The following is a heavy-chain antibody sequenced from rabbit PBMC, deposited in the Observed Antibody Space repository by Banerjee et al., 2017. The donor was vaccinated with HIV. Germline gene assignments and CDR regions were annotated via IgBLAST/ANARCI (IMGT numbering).Heavy chain of an antibody. D-gene: IGHD1-1*01. CDR2: IGTGSGTT. V-gene: IGHV1S40*01. CDR1: GFDFSSGYY. Sequence: QQLVESGGGLVKPGASLTLTCKASGFDFSSGYYMSWVRQAPGKGLEWIGCIGTGSGTTWFANWAKGRFTISKTSSTTVTLQMTSLTAADTATYFCARDLDGVIGWNFGWWGPGTLVTVS. J-gene: IGHJ4*01. CDR3: ARDLDGVIGWNFGW.